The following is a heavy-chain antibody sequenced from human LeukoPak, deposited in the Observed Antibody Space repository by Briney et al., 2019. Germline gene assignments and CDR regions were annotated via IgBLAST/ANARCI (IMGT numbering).Heavy chain of an antibody. V-gene: IGHV3-33*01. D-gene: IGHD1-26*01. J-gene: IGHJ4*02. CDR1: GFTFSSYG. Sequence: PGRSLRLSCAASGFTFSSYGMHWVRQAPGKGLEWVAVIWYDGSNKYYADSVKGRFTISRDNAKNTLYLQMNSLRAEDTAVYYCARVLAGSYRDFDSWGQGTLVTVSS. CDR2: IWYDGSNK. CDR3: ARVLAGSYRDFDS.